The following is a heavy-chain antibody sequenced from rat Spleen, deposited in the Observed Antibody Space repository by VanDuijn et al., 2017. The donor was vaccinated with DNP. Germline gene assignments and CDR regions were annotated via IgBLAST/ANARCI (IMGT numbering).Heavy chain of an antibody. D-gene: IGHD1-1*01. CDR3: AIYFYSGDNWFGY. CDR1: GFTFSDYY. V-gene: IGHV5-20*01. Sequence: EVQLVESGGGLVQPGRSLKLSCGASGFTFSDYYMAWVRQAPTKGLEWVAYIRFDGGTTYYGDSVKGRFTISRDNAKSTLYLQMNSLRSEDMATYYCAIYFYSGDNWFGYWGQGTLVTVSS. J-gene: IGHJ3*01. CDR2: IRFDGGTT.